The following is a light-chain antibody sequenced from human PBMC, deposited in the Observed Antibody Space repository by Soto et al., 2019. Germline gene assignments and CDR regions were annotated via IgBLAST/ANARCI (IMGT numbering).Light chain of an antibody. CDR2: GNT. CDR1: SSNIGAGYD. Sequence: VLTQPPSVSGAPGQRVTISCTGSSSNIGAGYDVHWYLQLPGTAPKLIIYGNTNRPSGVPDRFSGSKSGSSASLAITGLQAEDEADYYCQSHDSSLHASVFGTGTKVTVL. J-gene: IGLJ1*01. CDR3: QSHDSSLHASV. V-gene: IGLV1-40*01.